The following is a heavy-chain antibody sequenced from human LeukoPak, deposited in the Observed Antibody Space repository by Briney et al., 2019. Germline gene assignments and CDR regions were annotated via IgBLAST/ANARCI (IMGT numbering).Heavy chain of an antibody. V-gene: IGHV3-23*01. D-gene: IGHD4-17*01. Sequence: GGSLRLSCAASGFTFSSYAMSWVRQAPGKGLEWVSGISGSGGSTYYADSVKGRFTISRDNAKNSLYLQMNSLRAEDTAVYYCARGRDDYALFDYWGQGTLVTVSS. CDR1: GFTFSSYA. CDR2: ISGSGGST. CDR3: ARGRDDYALFDY. J-gene: IGHJ4*02.